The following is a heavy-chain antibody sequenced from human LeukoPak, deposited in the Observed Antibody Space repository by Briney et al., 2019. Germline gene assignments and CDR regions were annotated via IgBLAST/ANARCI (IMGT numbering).Heavy chain of an antibody. CDR3: AKFLLWGQVGAVDTSFDP. CDR1: VFTFSSYA. J-gene: IGHJ5*02. D-gene: IGHD1-26*01. V-gene: IGHV3-23*01. Sequence: GVSLRLSCAPSVFTFSSYAMSWVPHAPGKGLEWVSAISSGACSTYYADSVKVRFTISRDNSKNTLSLQMNSLRPEDTAIYYCAKFLLWGQVGAVDTSFDPWGHGTLVTVSS. CDR2: ISSGACST.